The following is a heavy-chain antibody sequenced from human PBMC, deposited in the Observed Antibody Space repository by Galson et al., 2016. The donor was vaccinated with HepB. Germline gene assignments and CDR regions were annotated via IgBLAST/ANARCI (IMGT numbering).Heavy chain of an antibody. V-gene: IGHV4-31*03. CDR1: GDSVTTGGYY. CDR3: ARGGYSYGYGDDY. J-gene: IGHJ4*02. Sequence: TLSLTCNVSGDSVTTGGYYWSWIRQHPGKGLEWIGYIYSRVGTFYTPSLRSRVEISVDTSKNQFSLKLSSVTAADTAFYYCARGGYSYGYGDDYWGQGILVTVSS. D-gene: IGHD5-18*01. CDR2: IYSRVGT.